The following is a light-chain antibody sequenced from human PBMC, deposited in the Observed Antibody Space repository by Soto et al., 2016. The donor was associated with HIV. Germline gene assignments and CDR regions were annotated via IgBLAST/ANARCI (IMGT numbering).Light chain of an antibody. Sequence: DAQMTQSPSTLSASVGDTVTITCRASQSISPWLAWYQQKPGKAPKLLIYQTSSLESGVPSRFSGTGSATEFTLTIFSLQPDDFATYYCQQYSDYSRTFGQGTRVEIK. CDR3: QQYSDYSRT. J-gene: IGKJ1*01. V-gene: IGKV1-5*03. CDR1: QSISPW. CDR2: QTS.